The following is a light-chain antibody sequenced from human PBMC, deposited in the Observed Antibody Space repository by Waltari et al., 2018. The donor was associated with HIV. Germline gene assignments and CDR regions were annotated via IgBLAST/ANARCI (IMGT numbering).Light chain of an antibody. V-gene: IGLV3-19*01. J-gene: IGLJ1*01. CDR2: GKN. Sequence: SSELTQDPTVSVALGQTVKITCKGDNLRTYYASWYQQKPGQAPVLVSYGKNKRPSDISDRFSSSASRNTASLTITGAQAEDEADYYCKTRDRSGNLYIFGTGTTVTVL. CDR3: KTRDRSGNLYI. CDR1: NLRTYY.